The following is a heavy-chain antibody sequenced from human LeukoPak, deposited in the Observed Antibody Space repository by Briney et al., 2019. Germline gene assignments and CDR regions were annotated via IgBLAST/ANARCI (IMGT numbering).Heavy chain of an antibody. CDR2: ISNDGSRK. CDR3: AKDPPRGRQGYFDY. J-gene: IGHJ4*02. Sequence: GRSLRLSCAPSGFTFSRHGMHWVRQAPGKGLEWVAIISNDGSRKYYAHSVEGRFTISRDNSKNTLYLQMNSLRAEDTAVYYCAKDPPRGRQGYFDYWGQGTLVTVSS. V-gene: IGHV3-30*18. D-gene: IGHD3-10*01. CDR1: GFTFSRHG.